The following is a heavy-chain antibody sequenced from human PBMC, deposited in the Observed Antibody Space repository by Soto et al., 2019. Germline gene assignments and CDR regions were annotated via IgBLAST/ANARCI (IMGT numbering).Heavy chain of an antibody. CDR1: GFSLTTSGVG. D-gene: IGHD1-26*01. J-gene: IGHJ4*02. CDR2: IYWDDDK. V-gene: IGHV2-5*02. Sequence: QITLTESGPTLVKPTQTLTLTCAFSGFSLTTSGVGVAWIRQPPGKALECLGIIYWDDDKRYSPSLRSRLTITKDTSKNQVVLTVTDMDPVDTGTDYCAHTIRGRLGYWGQGALVTVSS. CDR3: AHTIRGRLGY.